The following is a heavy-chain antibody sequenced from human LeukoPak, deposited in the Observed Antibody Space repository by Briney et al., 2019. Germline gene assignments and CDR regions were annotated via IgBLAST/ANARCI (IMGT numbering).Heavy chain of an antibody. CDR1: GFTFSSYA. D-gene: IGHD6-19*01. CDR2: ISYDGSNK. Sequence: GGSLRLSCAASGFTFSSYATHWVRQAPGKGLEWVAVISYDGSNKYYADSVKGRFTISRDNSKNTLYLQMNSLRAEDTAVYYCARPPPTSSGWYFDCWGQGTLVTVSS. J-gene: IGHJ4*02. CDR3: ARPPPTSSGWYFDC. V-gene: IGHV3-30*04.